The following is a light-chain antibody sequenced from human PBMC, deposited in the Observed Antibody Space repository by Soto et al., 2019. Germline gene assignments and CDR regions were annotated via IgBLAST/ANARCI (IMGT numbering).Light chain of an antibody. Sequence: ETVMTQSPATLSVSPGERATLSCRASQSVSSNLAWYQHKPGQAPRLLIYGAPTRATGIPARFSGSGSGTEFTLTISSLQSEDFAVYYCQQYNNWPTFGQGTRLEIK. CDR1: QSVSSN. V-gene: IGKV3-15*01. J-gene: IGKJ5*01. CDR2: GAP. CDR3: QQYNNWPT.